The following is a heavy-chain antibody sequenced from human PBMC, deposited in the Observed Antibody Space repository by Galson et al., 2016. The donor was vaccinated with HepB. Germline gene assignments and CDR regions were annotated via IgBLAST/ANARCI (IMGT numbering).Heavy chain of an antibody. CDR1: GYSITSGYF. V-gene: IGHV4-38-2*02. D-gene: IGHD3-10*01. CDR2: MYHSGTT. J-gene: IGHJ4*02. Sequence: SLTCIVSGYSITSGYFWGWIRQPPGKGLEWIGSMYHSGTTYYNPSLKSRVTISVDTSKNQISLKLNSVTATDTAVYYCVRLWFAERTFEYWGQGTLVTVPS. CDR3: VRLWFAERTFEY.